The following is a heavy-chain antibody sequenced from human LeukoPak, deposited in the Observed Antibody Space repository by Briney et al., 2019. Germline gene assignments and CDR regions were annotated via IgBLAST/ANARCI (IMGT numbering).Heavy chain of an antibody. CDR3: ARALDYYDSSGRNTNFDY. V-gene: IGHV3-30*02. D-gene: IGHD3-22*01. Sequence: PGGSLRLSCAASGFTFSSYGMHWVRQAPGKGLEWVAFIRYDGSNKYYADSVKGRFTISRDNAKNSLYLQMNSLRAEDTALYYCARALDYYDSSGRNTNFDYWGQGTLVTVSS. J-gene: IGHJ4*02. CDR2: IRYDGSNK. CDR1: GFTFSSYG.